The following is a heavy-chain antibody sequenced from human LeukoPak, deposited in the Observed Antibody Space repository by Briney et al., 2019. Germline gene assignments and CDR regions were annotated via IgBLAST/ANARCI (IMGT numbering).Heavy chain of an antibody. V-gene: IGHV4-59*12. CDR3: ARDFGYGDYFFDD. Sequence: SETLSLTCSVSDDSITMYYWTWIRQPPGKGLEWIGYIYYSGSTNYNPSLKSRVTMSVDTSKNQFSLKLSSVTAADTAVYYCARDFGYGDYFFDDWGQGTLVTVSS. CDR2: IYYSGST. D-gene: IGHD4-17*01. J-gene: IGHJ4*02. CDR1: DDSITMYY.